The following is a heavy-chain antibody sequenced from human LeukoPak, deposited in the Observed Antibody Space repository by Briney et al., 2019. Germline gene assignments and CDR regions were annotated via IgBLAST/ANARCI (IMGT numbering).Heavy chain of an antibody. CDR2: INHSGST. CDR1: SGSFSGYY. Sequence: KPSETLSLTCAVYSGSFSGYYWSWIRQPPGKGLEWIGEINHSGSTNYNPSLKSRVTISVDTSKNQFSLKLSSVTAADTAVYYCARGPGPDIVVVPAAIFDYWGQGTLVTVSS. J-gene: IGHJ4*02. V-gene: IGHV4-34*01. CDR3: ARGPGPDIVVVPAAIFDY. D-gene: IGHD2-2*02.